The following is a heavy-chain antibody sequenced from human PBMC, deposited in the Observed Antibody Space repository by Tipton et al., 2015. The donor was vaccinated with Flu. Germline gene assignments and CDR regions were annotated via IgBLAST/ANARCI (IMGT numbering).Heavy chain of an antibody. J-gene: IGHJ5*01. CDR1: GDSISSLYY. Sequence: LRLSCTVSGDSISSLYYWAWIRQPPGKGLEWIGNIYHTGTTYYNPSLRSRVTILLDRSKNQFSLKLSFVTAADTAVYYCARRDYSNYVSVPKNWFDSWGQGILVTVSS. D-gene: IGHD4-11*01. V-gene: IGHV4-38-2*02. CDR2: IYHTGTT. CDR3: ARRDYSNYVSVPKNWFDS.